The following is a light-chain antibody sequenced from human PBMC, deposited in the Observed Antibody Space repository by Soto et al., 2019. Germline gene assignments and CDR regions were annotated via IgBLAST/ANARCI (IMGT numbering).Light chain of an antibody. CDR3: QQHNSYSPLN. V-gene: IGKV1-17*01. CDR2: KAS. J-gene: IGKJ4*01. CDR1: QGIRND. Sequence: IQMTPSPSSLSASVVDRVTITCRASQGIRNDLGWYQQKPGKAPNLLIYKASRLETGVPSRFSGSGSGTEFTLTIRFLQPDDFATYYCQQHNSYSPLNCGGGNKGAIK.